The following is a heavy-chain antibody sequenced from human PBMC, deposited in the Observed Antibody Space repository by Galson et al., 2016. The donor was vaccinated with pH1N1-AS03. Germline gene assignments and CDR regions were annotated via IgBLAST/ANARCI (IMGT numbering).Heavy chain of an antibody. Sequence: SVKVSCKASKDTFNTYAISWVRQAPGQGLEWMGGIIPIFGSYGTPKYTQKFQGRVTITADESTSTIYMELRSLTSEDTAVYYCARDRDYDAAGRDFYESEHWGQGTLVTVA. V-gene: IGHV1-69*13. CDR2: IIPIFGSYGTP. J-gene: IGHJ4*02. D-gene: IGHD3-16*01. CDR1: KDTFNTYA. CDR3: ARDRDYDAAGRDFYESEH.